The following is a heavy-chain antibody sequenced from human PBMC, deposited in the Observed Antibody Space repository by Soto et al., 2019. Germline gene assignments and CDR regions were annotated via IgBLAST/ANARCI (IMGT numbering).Heavy chain of an antibody. D-gene: IGHD6-6*01. CDR1: GFTFRSYT. CDR2: ISSSSSDI. Sequence: GGSLRLSCAASGFTFRSYTMDWVRQAPGKGLEWVSSISSSSSDIYYADSVKGRFTVSRDDAKNSLYLQMNSLRAEDTAVYYCASLVAAPSSFSSYYYGMDVWGQGTTVTVSS. CDR3: ASLVAAPSSFSSYYYGMDV. V-gene: IGHV3-21*01. J-gene: IGHJ6*02.